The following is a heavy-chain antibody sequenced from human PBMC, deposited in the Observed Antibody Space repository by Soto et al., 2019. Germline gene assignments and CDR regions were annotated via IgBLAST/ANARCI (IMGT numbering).Heavy chain of an antibody. D-gene: IGHD2-2*01. CDR2: ISGSGGST. J-gene: IGHJ6*02. CDR1: GFTFSSYA. Sequence: EVQLLESGGGLVQPGGSLRLSCAASGFTFSSYAMSWVRQAPGKGLEFSSAISGSGGSTYYADSVKVRFTISRDNSKNTLYLQMNSLRAEDTAVYYCAKGSSTSLFGMDVWGQGTTVTVSS. CDR3: AKGSSTSLFGMDV. V-gene: IGHV3-23*01.